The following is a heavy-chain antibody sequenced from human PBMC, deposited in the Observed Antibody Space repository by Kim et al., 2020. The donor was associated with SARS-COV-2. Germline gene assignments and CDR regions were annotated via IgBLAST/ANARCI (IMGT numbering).Heavy chain of an antibody. CDR1: GGSISSYY. V-gene: IGHV4-59*01. CDR2: IYYSGST. CDR3: ARDHRECLQYTANWYFDL. J-gene: IGHJ2*01. Sequence: SETLSLTCTVSGGSISSYYWSWIRQPPGKGLEWIGYIYYSGSTNYNPSLKRRVTISVDTSKNQFSLKLSSVTAADTAVNYFARDHRECLQYTANWYFDL. D-gene: IGHD3-3*01.